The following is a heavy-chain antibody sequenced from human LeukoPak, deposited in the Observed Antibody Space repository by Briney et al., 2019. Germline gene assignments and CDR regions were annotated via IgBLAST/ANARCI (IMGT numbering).Heavy chain of an antibody. J-gene: IGHJ6*03. CDR1: GFTFSSYG. CDR3: ARDAMVRGYYYYYMDV. V-gene: IGHV3-23*01. Sequence: GGSLRLSCAASGFTFSSYGMTWVRQAPGKGLEWISGTSGSGGSTYYANSVKGRFTISRDNSKNTLYLQMNSLRAEDTAVYYCARDAMVRGYYYYYMDVWGKGTTVTVSS. D-gene: IGHD3-10*01. CDR2: TSGSGGST.